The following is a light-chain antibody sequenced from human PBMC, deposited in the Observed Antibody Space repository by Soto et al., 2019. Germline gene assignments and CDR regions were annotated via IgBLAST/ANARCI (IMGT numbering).Light chain of an antibody. CDR3: QQYGGSPPLT. J-gene: IGKJ4*01. V-gene: IGKV3-20*01. CDR1: QSVYNNY. CDR2: DAS. Sequence: EIVLTQSPGTLSLSPGERATLSCRASQSVYNNYFAWYQQKPGQAPRLLIYDASSRAAGIPARFRGSGSGTDFTLAIDTLEPVDLAVYYCQQYGGSPPLTFGGGTKVELK.